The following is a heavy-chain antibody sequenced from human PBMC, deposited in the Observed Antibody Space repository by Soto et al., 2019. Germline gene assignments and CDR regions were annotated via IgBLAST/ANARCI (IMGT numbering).Heavy chain of an antibody. J-gene: IGHJ6*02. CDR3: ARVPCIAAAGTCYYYGMDV. Sequence: PGGSLRLSCAASGFTFSSYAMHWVRQAPGKGLEWVAVISYDGSNKYYADSVKGRFTISRDNSKNTLYLQMNSLRAEDTAVYYCARVPCIAAAGTCYYYGMDVWGQGTTVTVSS. D-gene: IGHD6-13*01. V-gene: IGHV3-30-3*01. CDR1: GFTFSSYA. CDR2: ISYDGSNK.